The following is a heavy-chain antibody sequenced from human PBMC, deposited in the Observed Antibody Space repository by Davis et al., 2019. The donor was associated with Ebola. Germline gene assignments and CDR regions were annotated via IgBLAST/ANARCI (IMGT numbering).Heavy chain of an antibody. CDR1: GFTFGDYA. V-gene: IGHV3-49*04. CDR2: IRSKAYGGTT. Sequence: GESLKISCTASGFTFGDYAMSWVRQAPGKGLEWVGFIRSKAYGGTTEYAASVKGRFTISRDDSKSIAYLQMNSLKTEDTAVYYCTRASGYDSSGYYYYYFDYWGQGTLVTVSS. D-gene: IGHD3-22*01. J-gene: IGHJ4*02. CDR3: TRASGYDSSGYYYYYFDY.